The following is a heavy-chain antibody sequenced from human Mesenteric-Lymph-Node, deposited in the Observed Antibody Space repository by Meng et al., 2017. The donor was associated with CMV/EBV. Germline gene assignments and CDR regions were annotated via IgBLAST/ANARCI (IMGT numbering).Heavy chain of an antibody. CDR2: ISGSGTNT. Sequence: GGSLRLSCAASGFTFSSYAMDWVRQAPGKGPEWVSGISGSGTNTYYADSVRGRFTISRDTSKNTVFLQMNSLRAEDTAVYYCAREPDDTAIFDYWGQGTLVTVSS. D-gene: IGHD5-18*01. V-gene: IGHV3-23*01. CDR1: GFTFSSYA. J-gene: IGHJ4*02. CDR3: AREPDDTAIFDY.